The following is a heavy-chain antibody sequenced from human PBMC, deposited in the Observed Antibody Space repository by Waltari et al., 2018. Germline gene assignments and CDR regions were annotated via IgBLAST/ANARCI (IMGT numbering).Heavy chain of an antibody. D-gene: IGHD2-21*01. Sequence: QVQLQESGPGLVKPSQTLSLTCTVSGGSISSGSYYWSWLRQPAGKGLEWIGRIYTSGSTNYNPSLKSRVTISVDTSKNQFSLKLSSVTAADTAVYYCARDPRISGGDCYAFDIWGQGTMVTVSS. J-gene: IGHJ3*02. CDR1: GGSISSGSYY. CDR2: IYTSGST. V-gene: IGHV4-61*02. CDR3: ARDPRISGGDCYAFDI.